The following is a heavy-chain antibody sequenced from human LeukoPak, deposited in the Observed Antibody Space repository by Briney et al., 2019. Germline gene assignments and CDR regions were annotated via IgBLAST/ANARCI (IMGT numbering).Heavy chain of an antibody. CDR3: ASGNSAHWF. J-gene: IGHJ1*01. CDR2: IHGSASYN. D-gene: IGHD1-26*01. CDR1: GFIFSNYY. V-gene: IGHV3-21*01. Sequence: GGSLRLSCAASGFIFSNYYLNWVRQAPGKGLEWVSCIHGSASYNYYADSVKGRFTISRDSAKNSLYLQMNSLRAEDTAVYYCASGNSAHWFWGQGTLVTVSS.